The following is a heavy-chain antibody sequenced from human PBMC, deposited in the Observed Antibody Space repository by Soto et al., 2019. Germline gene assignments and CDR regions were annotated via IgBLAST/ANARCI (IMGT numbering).Heavy chain of an antibody. D-gene: IGHD3-10*01. V-gene: IGHV1-69*01. J-gene: IGHJ4*02. Sequence: QVQLVQSGAEVKKPGSSVKVSCKASGGTLSSYAISWVRQAPGQGLEWMGGIIPIFGTANYAQKFQGRVTITADESTSTAYMELSSLRSEDTAVYYCARARTYYYGSGSYPPGDWGQGTLVTVSS. CDR3: ARARTYYYGSGSYPPGD. CDR1: GGTLSSYA. CDR2: IIPIFGTA.